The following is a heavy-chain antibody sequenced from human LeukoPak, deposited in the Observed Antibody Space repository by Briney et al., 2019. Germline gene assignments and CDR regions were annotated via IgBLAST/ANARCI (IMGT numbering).Heavy chain of an antibody. D-gene: IGHD2-2*01. CDR2: IGSNSGGT. Sequence: ASVKVSCKASGYTFTGYYIHWVRQAPGQGLEWMGWIGSNSGGTRYAQKFQDRVTMTRDTSISTAYMELSSLRSDDTAVYYCARRHGRSSSLPYGMFLWGQGTTVIVSS. V-gene: IGHV1-2*02. J-gene: IGHJ6*02. CDR1: GYTFTGYY. CDR3: ARRHGRSSSLPYGMFL.